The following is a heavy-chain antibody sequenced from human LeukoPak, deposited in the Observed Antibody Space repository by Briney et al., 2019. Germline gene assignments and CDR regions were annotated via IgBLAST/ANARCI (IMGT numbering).Heavy chain of an antibody. V-gene: IGHV1-46*03. Sequence: ASVKVSCKASGYTFTSYYMHWVRQAPGQGLEWMGIINPSGGSTSYAQKFQGRVTMTRDMSTSTVYMELSSLRSDDTAVYYCAFGDYAGRYYYYYYYMDVWGKGTTVTVSS. CDR1: GYTFTSYY. CDR2: INPSGGST. D-gene: IGHD4-17*01. J-gene: IGHJ6*03. CDR3: AFGDYAGRYYYYYYYMDV.